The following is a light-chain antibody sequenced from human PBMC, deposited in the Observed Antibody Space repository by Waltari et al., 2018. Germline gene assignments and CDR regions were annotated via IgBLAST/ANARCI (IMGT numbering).Light chain of an antibody. CDR1: SSDVGDFNY. CDR2: DVS. Sequence: QSALTQPASVSGSPGQSITISCTGTSSDVGDFNYVSWYQQHPGKAPKLMIYDVSHRPSGVSNRFSGSKSGNTASLTISGLQAEDEADYYCSSYTTSSTLGVFGGGTKLTVL. V-gene: IGLV2-14*03. J-gene: IGLJ3*02. CDR3: SSYTTSSTLGV.